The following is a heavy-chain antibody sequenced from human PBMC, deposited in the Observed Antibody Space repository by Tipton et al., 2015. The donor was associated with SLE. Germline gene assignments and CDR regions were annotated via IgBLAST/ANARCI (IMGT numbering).Heavy chain of an antibody. D-gene: IGHD3-22*01. J-gene: IGHJ4*02. V-gene: IGHV3-66*01. CDR2: IYSGGST. CDR1: GFTVSSNY. Sequence: SLRLSCAASGFTVSSNYMSWVRQAPGKGLEWVSVIYSGGSTYYADSVKGRFTIPRDNSKNTLYLQMNSLRAEDTAVYYCARGLDYDSSGYYRGYYFDYWGQGTLVTVSS. CDR3: ARGLDYDSSGYYRGYYFDY.